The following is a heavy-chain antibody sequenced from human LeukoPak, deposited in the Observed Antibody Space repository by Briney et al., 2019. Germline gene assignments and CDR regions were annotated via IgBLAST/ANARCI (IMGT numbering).Heavy chain of an antibody. Sequence: KPSETLSLTCTVSGGSISSSSYYWGWIRQPPGKGLEWRGGIYYSGSTYYNPSLKSRVTISVDTSKNQFSLKLSSVTAADTAVYYCARLDYYDSSGTFDYWGQGTLVTVSS. CDR3: ARLDYYDSSGTFDY. V-gene: IGHV4-39*01. J-gene: IGHJ4*02. CDR1: GGSISSSSYY. CDR2: IYYSGST. D-gene: IGHD3-22*01.